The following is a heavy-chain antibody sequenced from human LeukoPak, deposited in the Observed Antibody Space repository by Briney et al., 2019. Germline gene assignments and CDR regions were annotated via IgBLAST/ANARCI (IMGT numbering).Heavy chain of an antibody. J-gene: IGHJ4*02. CDR2: ISGCGGST. CDR3: ARVLILRYFDY. D-gene: IGHD3-9*01. CDR1: GFIFSIYA. V-gene: IGHV3-23*01. Sequence: GGSLTLSCAASGFIFSIYAMRWVRQAPGKGLEWVSDISGCGGSTYYADSVKGRFTISRDNSKNTLYLQMNSLRAEDTAVYFCARVLILRYFDYWGQGTLVTVSS.